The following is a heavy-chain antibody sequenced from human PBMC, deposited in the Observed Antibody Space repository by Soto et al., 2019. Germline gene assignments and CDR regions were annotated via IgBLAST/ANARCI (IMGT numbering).Heavy chain of an antibody. CDR2: VYYDGGS. Sequence: QVQLQESGPGLVKPSETLSLTCTVSGGSIDGRNCGWIRQPPGKGLEWLGYVYYDGGSSYNPSVKSRLTLSMDTSKSQFSLQLRSVTAADTAVYYCVRQGIGNLHGLVDVWGRGTTVTVSS. J-gene: IGHJ6*02. D-gene: IGHD3-10*01. CDR1: GGSIDGRN. CDR3: VRQGIGNLHGLVDV. V-gene: IGHV4-59*08.